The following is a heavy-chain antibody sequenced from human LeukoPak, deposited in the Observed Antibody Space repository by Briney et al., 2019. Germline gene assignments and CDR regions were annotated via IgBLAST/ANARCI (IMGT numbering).Heavy chain of an antibody. J-gene: IGHJ4*02. CDR3: AKDHPAYYDILTGYHLPYFDY. CDR1: GFTFSSYG. V-gene: IGHV3-30*02. Sequence: GGSLRLSCAASGFTFSSYGMHWVRQAPGKGLEWVAFIRYDGSNKYYADSVKGRFTISRDNSKNTLYLQMNSLRAEDTAVYYCAKDHPAYYDILTGYHLPYFDYWGQGTLVTVSS. D-gene: IGHD3-9*01. CDR2: IRYDGSNK.